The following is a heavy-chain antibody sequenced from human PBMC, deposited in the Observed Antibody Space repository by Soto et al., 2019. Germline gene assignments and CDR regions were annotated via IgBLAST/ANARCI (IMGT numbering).Heavy chain of an antibody. D-gene: IGHD3-22*01. J-gene: IGHJ4*02. CDR2: ISSSGSTI. CDR1: GFTFSDYY. Sequence: PGGSLRLSCAASGFTFSDYYMSWIRQAPGKGLEWVSYISSSGSTIYYADSVKGRFTISRDNAKNSLYLQMNSLRAEDTAVYYCALGPYDSSGYYCPFDYWGQGTLVTVSS. V-gene: IGHV3-11*01. CDR3: ALGPYDSSGYYCPFDY.